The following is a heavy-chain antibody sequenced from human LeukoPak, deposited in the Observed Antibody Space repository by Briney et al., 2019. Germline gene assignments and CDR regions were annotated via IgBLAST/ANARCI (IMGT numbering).Heavy chain of an antibody. CDR1: GFTFSAYW. CDR3: AKGGDYNYYYFAMEV. D-gene: IGHD4-17*01. CDR2: ISYDGSNK. Sequence: PGGSLRLSCAASGFTFSAYWMGWVRQAPGKGLEWVAVISYDGSNKYYADSVKGRFTISRDNSKNTLYLQMNSLRAEDTAVYYCAKGGDYNYYYFAMEVWGQGTTVTVSS. V-gene: IGHV3-30*18. J-gene: IGHJ6*02.